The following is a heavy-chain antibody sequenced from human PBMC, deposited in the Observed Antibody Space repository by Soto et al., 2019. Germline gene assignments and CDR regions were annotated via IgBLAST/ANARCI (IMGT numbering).Heavy chain of an antibody. CDR3: ARDRTYYFDI. Sequence: GASVKVSCKASGYTFTSYGISWVRQAPGQGLEWMGWISAYNGSTSYAQKFQGRVTMTRDTSTSTVYMELSSLRSEDTAVYYCARDRTYYFDIWGQGTMVTVSS. D-gene: IGHD1-26*01. J-gene: IGHJ3*02. CDR2: ISAYNGST. CDR1: GYTFTSYG. V-gene: IGHV1-18*01.